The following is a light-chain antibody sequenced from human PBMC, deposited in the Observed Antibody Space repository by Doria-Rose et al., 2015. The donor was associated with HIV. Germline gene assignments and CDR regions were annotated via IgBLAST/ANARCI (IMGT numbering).Light chain of an antibody. V-gene: IGKV3-20*01. Sequence: EIVLTQSPGTLSLSPGERATLSCTASQRFSSTYLAWYQQKPGHAPSLLIYDGSTRATGIADRFSASGSGTDFTLTINRLEPEDFALYYCHQYGTSWTFGQGTKVEI. J-gene: IGKJ1*01. CDR3: HQYGTSWT. CDR2: DGS. CDR1: QRFSSTY.